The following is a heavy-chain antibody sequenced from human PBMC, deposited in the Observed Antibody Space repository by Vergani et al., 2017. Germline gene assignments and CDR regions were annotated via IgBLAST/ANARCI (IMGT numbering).Heavy chain of an antibody. D-gene: IGHD3-22*01. CDR2: ISWDGGST. V-gene: IGHV3-43*01. Sequence: EVQLVESGGVVVQPGGSLRLSCAASGFTFDDYTMHWVRQAPGRGLEWVSLISWDGGSTYYADSVKGRFTITSDNSKNSLYLQMNSLRAEDTAVYYCARDGYYYDISESYYYYYGMDAWGQGP. CDR1: GFTFDDYT. CDR3: ARDGYYYDISESYYYYYGMDA. J-gene: IGHJ6*02.